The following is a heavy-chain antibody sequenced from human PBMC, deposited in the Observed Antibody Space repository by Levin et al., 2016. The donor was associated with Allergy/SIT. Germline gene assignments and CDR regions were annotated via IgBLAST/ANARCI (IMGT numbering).Heavy chain of an antibody. CDR2: ISGSGGST. D-gene: IGHD2-15*01. V-gene: IGHV3-23*01. Sequence: ETLSLTCVASGFTFSSYSMNWVRQAPGKGLEWVSTISGSGGSTFYADSVKGRFTISRDNSKNTVYLQMSSLRADDSAVYYCAKYPTDSPGWYLHYWGQGTLVTVSS. CDR3: AKYPTDSPGWYLHY. J-gene: IGHJ4*02. CDR1: GFTFSSYS.